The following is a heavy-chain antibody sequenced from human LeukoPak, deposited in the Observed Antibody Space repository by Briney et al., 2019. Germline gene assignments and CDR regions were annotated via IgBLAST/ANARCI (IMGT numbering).Heavy chain of an antibody. D-gene: IGHD3-22*01. V-gene: IGHV3-74*01. Sequence: GESLRLSCAASGFTFSSNWMHWVRQAPGKGLVWVSRINSDGRSTSYADSVKGRFTISRDNAKNTLYLQMNSLRAEDTAVYYCARLRYDSSGRFFDNWGQGTLVTVSS. CDR2: INSDGRST. J-gene: IGHJ4*02. CDR1: GFTFSSNW. CDR3: ARLRYDSSGRFFDN.